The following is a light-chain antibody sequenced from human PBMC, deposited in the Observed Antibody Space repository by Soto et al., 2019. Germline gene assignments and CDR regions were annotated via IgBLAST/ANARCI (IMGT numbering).Light chain of an antibody. V-gene: IGLV2-18*01. CDR3: SLYTSENTYV. CDR2: EAS. J-gene: IGLJ1*01. Sequence: QSALTQPPSGSGSPGQSVTISCTGTSTDFVSYNRVSWYQQPPDTAPKLMIYEASNRPSGVPDRFSGSKSGNTASLTISGLQAADEADYYCSLYTSENTYVFGTGTKVTVL. CDR1: STDFVSYNR.